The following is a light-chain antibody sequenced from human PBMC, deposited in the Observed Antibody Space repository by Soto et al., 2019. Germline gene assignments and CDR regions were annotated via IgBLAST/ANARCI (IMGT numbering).Light chain of an antibody. Sequence: QSVLTRPPSASGTPWQRVTITKSGGTSNIRNNPVTWFQQFPGTAPKLLIYTNNQRPSGVPDRFSGTKSDTAASLAISGLQSADEADYYCSAWDGSLNNFVFGTGTKVTVL. CDR1: TSNIRNNP. CDR3: SAWDGSLNNFV. V-gene: IGLV1-44*01. J-gene: IGLJ1*01. CDR2: TNN.